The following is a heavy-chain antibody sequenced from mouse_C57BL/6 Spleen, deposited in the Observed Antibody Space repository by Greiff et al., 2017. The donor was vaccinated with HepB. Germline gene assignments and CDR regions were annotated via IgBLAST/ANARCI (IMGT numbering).Heavy chain of an antibody. CDR2: IDPSDSET. J-gene: IGHJ2*01. V-gene: IGHV1-52*01. D-gene: IGHD2-3*01. CDR1: GYTFTSYW. Sequence: QVQLQQPGAELVRPGSSVKLSCKASGYTFTSYWMHWVKQRPIQGLEWIGNIDPSDSETHYNQKFKDKATLTVDKSSSTAYMQLSSLTSEDSAVYYCARGEGLLRSHFDYWGQGTTLTVSS. CDR3: ARGEGLLRSHFDY.